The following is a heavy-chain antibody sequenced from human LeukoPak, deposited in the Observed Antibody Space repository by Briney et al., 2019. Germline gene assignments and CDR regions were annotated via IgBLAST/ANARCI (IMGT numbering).Heavy chain of an antibody. D-gene: IGHD3-22*01. CDR1: GFTFSSYS. Sequence: GSLRLSCAASGFTFSSYSMNWVRQAPGKGLEWIGEINHSGSTNYNPSLKSRVTISVDTSKNQFSLKLSSVTAADTAVYYCANGLYDSSPMAGYWGQGTLVTVSS. V-gene: IGHV4-34*08. J-gene: IGHJ4*02. CDR3: ANGLYDSSPMAGY. CDR2: INHSGST.